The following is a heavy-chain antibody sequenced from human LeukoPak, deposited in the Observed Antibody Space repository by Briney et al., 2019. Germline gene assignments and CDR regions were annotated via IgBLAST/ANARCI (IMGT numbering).Heavy chain of an antibody. D-gene: IGHD3-3*01. V-gene: IGHV4-39*07. CDR2: IYSSGST. CDR1: GGSISSSSYY. J-gene: IGHJ4*02. CDR3: TRGVLRFLEWLLYHLDY. Sequence: PSETLSLTCTVSGGSISSSSYYWGWIRQPPGTGLEWIGSIYSSGSTYYNPSLKSRVTISVDTSKNQFSLKLSSVTAADTAVYYCTRGVLRFLEWLLYHLDYWGQGTLVTVSS.